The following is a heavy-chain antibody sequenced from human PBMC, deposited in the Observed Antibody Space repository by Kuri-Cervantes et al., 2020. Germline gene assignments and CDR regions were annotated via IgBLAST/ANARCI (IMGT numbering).Heavy chain of an antibody. CDR3: ASTSIAALDY. CDR1: DGSINSYY. Sequence: SDLLTLTCTVSDGSINSYYWSWIRQPPGKGLEWIGHINYSGSSNYNPSLKSRVTISVDTTKNQFSLKLSSVYAADTAVYYCASTSIAALDYWGQGTLVTVSS. V-gene: IGHV4-59*12. CDR2: INYSGSS. J-gene: IGHJ4*02. D-gene: IGHD6-6*01.